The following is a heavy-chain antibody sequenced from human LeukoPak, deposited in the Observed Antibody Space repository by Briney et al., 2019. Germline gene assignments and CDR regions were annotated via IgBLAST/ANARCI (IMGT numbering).Heavy chain of an antibody. CDR1: GFTFSDYY. D-gene: IGHD5-24*01. V-gene: IGHV3-11*01. J-gene: IGHJ5*02. CDR2: ISSSGSTI. CDR3: ARDGEMATIIPYNWFDP. Sequence: PGGSLRLSCAASGFTFSDYYMSWIRQAPGKGLEWVSYISSSGSTIYYADSVKGRFTISRDNAKNLLYLQMNSLRAEDTAVYYCARDGEMATIIPYNWFDPWGQGTLVTVSS.